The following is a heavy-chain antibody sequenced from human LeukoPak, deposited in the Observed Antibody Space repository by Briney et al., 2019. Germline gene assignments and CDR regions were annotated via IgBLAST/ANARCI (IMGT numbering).Heavy chain of an antibody. CDR3: ANLIGNCNHFDY. CDR1: GFTFRSYV. Sequence: PGGCLRLSCAVSGFTFRSYVMSWVRQAPRKGLEWVSSIFIDGGVRYYADSVKGRLTISRDNSKNTLFLHVNSLRAEDTAVYYCANLIGNCNHFDYWGQGTLVSV. J-gene: IGHJ4*02. D-gene: IGHD1-20*01. CDR2: IFIDGGVR. V-gene: IGHV3-23*01.